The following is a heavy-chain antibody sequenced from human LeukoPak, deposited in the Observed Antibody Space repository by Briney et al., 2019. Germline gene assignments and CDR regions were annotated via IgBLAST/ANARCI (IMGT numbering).Heavy chain of an antibody. V-gene: IGHV3-30*04. CDR2: ISYDGSNK. CDR1: GFTFSSYA. D-gene: IGHD2-2*01. CDR3: ARDLLHIVLVPAAPNPNNY. Sequence: GGSLRLSCAASGFTFSSYAMHWVRQAPGKGLEWVAVISYDGSNKYYADSVKGRFTISRDNSKNTLYLQMNSLRAEDTAVYYCARDLLHIVLVPAAPNPNNYWGQGTLVTVSS. J-gene: IGHJ4*02.